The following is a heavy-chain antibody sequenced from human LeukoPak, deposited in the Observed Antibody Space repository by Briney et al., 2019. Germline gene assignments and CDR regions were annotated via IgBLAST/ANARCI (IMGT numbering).Heavy chain of an antibody. V-gene: IGHV4-61*02. J-gene: IGHJ4*02. D-gene: IGHD5-18*01. CDR3: ARGGYSYRFGIRANRDQYYFDY. CDR1: GGSISSGSYY. CDR2: IYASGST. Sequence: SETLSLACTVSGGSISSGSYYWSWIRQPAGKGLEWIGRIYASGSTNYNPSLKSRVTISVDTSKNQFSLKLSSVTAADTAVYYCARGGYSYRFGIRANRDQYYFDYWGQGTLVTVSS.